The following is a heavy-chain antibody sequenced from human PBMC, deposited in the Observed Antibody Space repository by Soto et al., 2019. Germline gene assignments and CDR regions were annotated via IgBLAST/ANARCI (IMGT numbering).Heavy chain of an antibody. D-gene: IGHD2-15*01. CDR1: GGTSSTYT. CDR2: IIPIFGTP. J-gene: IGHJ5*02. Sequence: QVQLVQSGAEVKKPGSSVKVSCTASGGTSSTYTFSWVRQAPGQGLEWMGRIIPIFGTPYYAQKFQGRVTITADKSTSTVYMELSSLRSDDTAVYFCARGLECRGYCLDKPTWFAPWGQGTLVTVSS. V-gene: IGHV1-69*06. CDR3: ARGLECRGYCLDKPTWFAP.